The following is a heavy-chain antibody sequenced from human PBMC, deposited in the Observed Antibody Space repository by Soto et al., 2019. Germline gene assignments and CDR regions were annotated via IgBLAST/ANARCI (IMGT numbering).Heavy chain of an antibody. CDR3: AKPLTLTYGSGSYYDFDY. CDR1: GFTFSSYA. Sequence: PGGSLRLSCAASGFTFSSYAMSWVRQAPGKGLEWVSAISGSGGSTYYADSVKGRFTISRDNSKNTLYLQMNSLRAEDTAVYYCAKPLTLTYGSGSYYDFDYWGQGTLVTVSS. J-gene: IGHJ4*02. CDR2: ISGSGGST. V-gene: IGHV3-23*01. D-gene: IGHD3-10*01.